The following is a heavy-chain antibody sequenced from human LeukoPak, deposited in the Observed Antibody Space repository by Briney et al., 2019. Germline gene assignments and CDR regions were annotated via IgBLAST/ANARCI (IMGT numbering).Heavy chain of an antibody. CDR2: ISTDGRST. Sequence: GGSLRLSCVASGFTFSNYWMLWVRQAPGKGLMWVSLISTDGRSTRYAESVKGRFTISRDNAKNALYLQMDILRVEDTALYFCVRDYQFIQEVWGQGTTVTVSS. V-gene: IGHV3-74*01. CDR1: GFTFSNYW. D-gene: IGHD2-2*01. CDR3: VRDYQFIQEV. J-gene: IGHJ6*02.